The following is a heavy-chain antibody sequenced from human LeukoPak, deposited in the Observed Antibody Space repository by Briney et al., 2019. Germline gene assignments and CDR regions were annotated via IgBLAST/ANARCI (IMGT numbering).Heavy chain of an antibody. J-gene: IGHJ4*02. Sequence: SETLSLTCTVSGGSISSSSYYRGWIRQPPGKGLEWIGSIYYSGSTYYNPSLKSRVTTSVDTSKNQFSLKLSSVTAADTAVYYCARQPRGNYYDSSGYGGYYFDYWGQGTLVTVSS. CDR2: IYYSGST. CDR1: GGSISSSSYY. CDR3: ARQPRGNYYDSSGYGGYYFDY. D-gene: IGHD3-22*01. V-gene: IGHV4-39*01.